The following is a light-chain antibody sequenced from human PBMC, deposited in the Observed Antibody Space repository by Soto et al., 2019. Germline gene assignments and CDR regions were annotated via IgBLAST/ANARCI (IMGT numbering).Light chain of an antibody. V-gene: IGKV1-17*01. CDR3: LHHYNYPLT. Sequence: DIQMTQSPSSLSASVGDRVTITCRASQDIRIDLGWYHQKPGKAPKPLIFSASTLDSGVPSRFSGGEFGTDFILTISSLQPEDFATYYCLHHYNYPLTLGGGTKVEIK. J-gene: IGKJ4*01. CDR1: QDIRID. CDR2: SAS.